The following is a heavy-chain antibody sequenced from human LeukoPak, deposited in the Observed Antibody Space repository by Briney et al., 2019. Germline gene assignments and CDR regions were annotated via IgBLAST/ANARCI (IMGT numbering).Heavy chain of an antibody. CDR1: GFTFSNAW. Sequence: GGSLRLSCAASGFTFSNAWMSWVRQAPGKGLEWVARIKSETDGATTDYAAPVKGRFTISRDDSKNTLYLQMNSLKTEDTAVYYCTTGGTLVYGILGWFDPWGQGTLVTASS. V-gene: IGHV3-15*01. CDR2: IKSETDGATT. D-gene: IGHD2-8*01. CDR3: TTGGTLVYGILGWFDP. J-gene: IGHJ5*02.